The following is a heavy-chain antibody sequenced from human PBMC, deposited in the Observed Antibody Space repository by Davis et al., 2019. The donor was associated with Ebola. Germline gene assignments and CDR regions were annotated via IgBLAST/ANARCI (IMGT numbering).Heavy chain of an antibody. Sequence: GESLKISCAASGFTFSSYAMHWVRQAPGKGLEWVAVISYDGSNKYYADSVKGRFTISRDNSKNTLYLQMNSLRAEDTAVYYCARDCLESGAPGAFDIWGQGTMVTVSS. D-gene: IGHD1-1*01. CDR3: ARDCLESGAPGAFDI. J-gene: IGHJ3*02. CDR1: GFTFSSYA. CDR2: ISYDGSNK. V-gene: IGHV3-30*04.